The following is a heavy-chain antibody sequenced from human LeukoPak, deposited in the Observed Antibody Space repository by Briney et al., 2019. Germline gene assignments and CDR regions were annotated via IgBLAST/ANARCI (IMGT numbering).Heavy chain of an antibody. V-gene: IGHV3-23*01. Sequence: GGSLRLSCAASGFPFSTYAMNWVRQAPGKGLEWVSVITGSGGFTQCADSVKGRFTISRDNSKNTVYLQMNSLRVEDTALYYCVRSLDYWGQGTLVTVSS. J-gene: IGHJ4*02. CDR3: VRSLDY. CDR2: ITGSGGFT. CDR1: GFPFSTYA.